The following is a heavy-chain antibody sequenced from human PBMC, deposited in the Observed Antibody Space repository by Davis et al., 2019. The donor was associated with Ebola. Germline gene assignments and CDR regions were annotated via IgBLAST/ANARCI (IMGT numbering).Heavy chain of an antibody. CDR3: AKVILLYFDY. CDR1: GFTFSSYA. V-gene: IGHV3-23*01. D-gene: IGHD2/OR15-2a*01. Sequence: GESLKISCAASGFTFSSYAMSWVRQAPGKGLEWVSAISGSGGSTYYADSVKGRFTISRDNSKNTLYLQMNSLRAEDTAVYYCAKVILLYFDYWGQGTLVTVSS. CDR2: ISGSGGST. J-gene: IGHJ4*02.